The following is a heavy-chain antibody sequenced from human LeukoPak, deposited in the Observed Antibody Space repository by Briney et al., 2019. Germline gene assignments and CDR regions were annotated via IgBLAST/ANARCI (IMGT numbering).Heavy chain of an antibody. CDR3: ASLGFYSGSYYGNAFDI. Sequence: GESLKISCKGSGYSFTSYWIGWVRQMPGKGLEWMGIIYPGDSDTRYSPSFQGQVTISADKSISTAYLQWSSLKASDTAMYYCASLGFYSGSYYGNAFDIWGQGTMVTVSS. CDR2: IYPGDSDT. D-gene: IGHD1-26*01. J-gene: IGHJ3*02. CDR1: GYSFTSYW. V-gene: IGHV5-51*01.